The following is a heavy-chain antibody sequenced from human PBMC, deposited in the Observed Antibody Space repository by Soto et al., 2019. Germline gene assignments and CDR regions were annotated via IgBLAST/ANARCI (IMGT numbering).Heavy chain of an antibody. J-gene: IGHJ4*02. CDR3: ARDRRDTAMVTISDY. V-gene: IGHV1-18*01. Sequence: ASVKVSCKASGYTFTSYGISWVRQAPGQGLEWMGWISAYNGNTNYAQKLQGRVTMTTDTSTSTAYMELRSLRSDDTAVYYCARDRRDTAMVTISDYWRQGTLVTVSS. CDR2: ISAYNGNT. D-gene: IGHD5-18*01. CDR1: GYTFTSYG.